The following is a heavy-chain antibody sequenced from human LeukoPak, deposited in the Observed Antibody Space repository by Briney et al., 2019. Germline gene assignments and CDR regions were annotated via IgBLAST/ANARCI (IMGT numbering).Heavy chain of an antibody. CDR1: GGTFSSYA. CDR2: IIPIFGTA. Sequence: SVKVSCKASGGTFSSYAISWVRQAPGQGLDWMGGIIPIFGTANYAQKFQGRVTITADESTSTAYMELSSLRSEDTAVYYCASSSGDLGYYFDYWGQGTLVTVSS. CDR3: ASSSGDLGYYFDY. V-gene: IGHV1-69*13. J-gene: IGHJ4*02. D-gene: IGHD7-27*01.